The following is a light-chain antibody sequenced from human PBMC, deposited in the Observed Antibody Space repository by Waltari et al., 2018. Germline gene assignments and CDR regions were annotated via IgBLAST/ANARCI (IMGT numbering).Light chain of an antibody. CDR1: NTAKKS. CDR2: NDH. CDR3: QVWDNAVNQGV. V-gene: IGLV3-21*01. J-gene: IGLJ1*01. Sequence: SSALTQPPSVSVAPGTAATIPWGRDNTAKKSVHWYQHRPGQAPVLVIYNDHARPSGIPERFSGSNSGNTATLTISSVEAGDEADYYCQVWDNAVNQGVFGPGTKVTVL.